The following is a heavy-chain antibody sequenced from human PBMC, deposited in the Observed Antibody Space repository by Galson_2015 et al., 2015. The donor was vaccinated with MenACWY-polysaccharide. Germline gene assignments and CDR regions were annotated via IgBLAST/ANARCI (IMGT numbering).Heavy chain of an antibody. J-gene: IGHJ1*01. Sequence: PALVKPTQTLTLTCTFSGFSLSTSGVGVGWIRQPPGKALEWLALIYWDDDKRYSPSLKSRLTITKDTSKNQVALTMTNMDPVDTATYYCAHTFPLRLGELSSEYFQHWGQGTLVTVSS. CDR1: GFSLSTSGVG. CDR2: IYWDDDK. D-gene: IGHD3-16*02. CDR3: AHTFPLRLGELSSEYFQH. V-gene: IGHV2-5*02.